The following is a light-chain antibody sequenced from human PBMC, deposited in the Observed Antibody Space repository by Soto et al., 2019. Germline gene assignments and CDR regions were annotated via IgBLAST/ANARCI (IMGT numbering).Light chain of an antibody. Sequence: PMTQSPSTLSASVGAGVTITCRASQRISTWLAWYHQKTGTATNLLIYDAYSLESGVPPRFSCSRSGTEFTLTISSLQPDDVATYYCQQYNSFSITFGQVTRLEI. V-gene: IGKV1-5*01. CDR2: DAY. CDR3: QQYNSFSIT. CDR1: QRISTW. J-gene: IGKJ5*01.